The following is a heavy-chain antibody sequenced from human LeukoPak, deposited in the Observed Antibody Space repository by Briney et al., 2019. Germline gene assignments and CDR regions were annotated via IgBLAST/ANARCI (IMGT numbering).Heavy chain of an antibody. Sequence: GGCLRLSCAASGFPFTPYTMNWLRQAPGKGLEWVASMSTSGTYTYYADSVKGRFTVSRDNAKISLYLQMNSLRAEDTAVYYCAREGSSEEFDYWGQGTLVTVSS. CDR1: GFPFTPYT. CDR2: MSTSGTYT. CDR3: AREGSSEEFDY. J-gene: IGHJ4*02. V-gene: IGHV3-21*01. D-gene: IGHD6-19*01.